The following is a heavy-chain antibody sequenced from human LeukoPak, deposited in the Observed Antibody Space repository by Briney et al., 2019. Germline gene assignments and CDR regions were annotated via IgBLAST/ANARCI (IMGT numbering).Heavy chain of an antibody. Sequence: SETLSLTCIVYGGSFSDYSWSWIRQPPGKGLEWIGEINRSGSTNYNPSLKSRVTISVDTSKNQFSLRLTSVTAADTAVYYCARHSPQQLNAFDIWGQGSLVLVSS. D-gene: IGHD6-13*01. J-gene: IGHJ3*02. V-gene: IGHV4-34*01. CDR2: INRSGST. CDR1: GGSFSDYS. CDR3: ARHSPQQLNAFDI.